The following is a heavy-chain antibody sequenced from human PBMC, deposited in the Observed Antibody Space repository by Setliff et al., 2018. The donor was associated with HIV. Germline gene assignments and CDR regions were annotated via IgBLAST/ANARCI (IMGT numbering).Heavy chain of an antibody. CDR1: GFTFSPYW. CDR2: INSDGSST. D-gene: IGHD6-19*01. J-gene: IGHJ4*02. Sequence: GGSLRLSCVASGFTFSPYWMHWVRQAPGKGLVWVSLINSDGSSTSYADSVKGRFTISRDNAKNTLYLQMNSLRAEDTAVYYCALAGRAVYYWGQGTLVTVSS. CDR3: ALAGRAVYY. V-gene: IGHV3-74*01.